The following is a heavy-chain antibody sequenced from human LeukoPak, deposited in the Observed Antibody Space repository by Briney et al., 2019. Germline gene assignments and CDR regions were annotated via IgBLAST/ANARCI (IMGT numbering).Heavy chain of an antibody. D-gene: IGHD3-16*01. Sequence: SETLSLTCAVYGGSFSGYYWSWIRQPPGKGLEWNGEINHSGSTNYNPSLKSRVTISVDTSKNQFSLKLSSVTAADTAVYYCARVGDRYMDVWGKGTTVTVSS. CDR1: GGSFSGYY. J-gene: IGHJ6*03. CDR2: INHSGST. CDR3: ARVGDRYMDV. V-gene: IGHV4-34*01.